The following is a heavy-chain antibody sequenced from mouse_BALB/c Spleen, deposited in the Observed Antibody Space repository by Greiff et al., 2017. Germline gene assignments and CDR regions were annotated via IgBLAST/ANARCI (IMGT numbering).Heavy chain of an antibody. V-gene: IGHV5-12-1*01. CDR1: GFAFSSYD. Sequence: EVQRVESGGGLVKPGGSLKLSCAASGFAFSSYDMSWVRQTPEKRLEWVAYISSGGGSTYYPDTVKGRFTISRDNAKNTLYLQMSSLKSEDTAMYYCARQRGLGAMDYWGQGTSVTVSS. D-gene: IGHD3-3*01. J-gene: IGHJ4*01. CDR2: ISSGGGST. CDR3: ARQRGLGAMDY.